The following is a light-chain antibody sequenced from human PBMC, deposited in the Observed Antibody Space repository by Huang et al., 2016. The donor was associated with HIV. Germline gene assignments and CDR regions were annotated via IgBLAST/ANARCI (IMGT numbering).Light chain of an antibody. Sequence: IVMTQSPATLSVSPGERVTLSCRARRSVGNNLAWYQQKVGQPPRLLIYGASTRATGSAARVIGSWSWTDFTLTISSLQSEDFAVYYCQQYNDWPPWYTFGQGTKLEIK. CDR2: GAS. V-gene: IGKV3-15*01. CDR1: RSVGNN. J-gene: IGKJ2*01. CDR3: QQYNDWPPWYT.